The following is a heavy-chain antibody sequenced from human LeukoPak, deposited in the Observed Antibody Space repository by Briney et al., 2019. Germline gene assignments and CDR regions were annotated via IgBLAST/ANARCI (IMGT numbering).Heavy chain of an antibody. V-gene: IGHV4-34*01. CDR3: ARGAPILRYFDWPPFDY. CDR2: INHSGST. D-gene: IGHD3-9*01. J-gene: IGHJ4*02. Sequence: SETPSLTCAVYGGSFSGHYWSWIRQPPGKGLEWIGEINHSGSTNYNPSLKSRVTISVDTSKNQFSLKLSSVTAADTAVYYCARGAPILRYFDWPPFDYWGQGTLVTVSS. CDR1: GGSFSGHY.